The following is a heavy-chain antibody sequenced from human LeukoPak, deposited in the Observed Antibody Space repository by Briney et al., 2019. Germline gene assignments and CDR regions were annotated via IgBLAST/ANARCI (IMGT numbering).Heavy chain of an antibody. Sequence: GGSLRLSCAASGFTFSDYYMSWIRQAPGKGLEWVSYISSSGSTIYYADSVKGRFTISRDNAKNSLYLQMNSLRAEDTAVYYCAREYYYGSGSPVMGTDVWGQGTTVTVSS. V-gene: IGHV3-11*01. J-gene: IGHJ6*02. CDR1: GFTFSDYY. CDR3: AREYYYGSGSPVMGTDV. D-gene: IGHD3-10*01. CDR2: ISSSGSTI.